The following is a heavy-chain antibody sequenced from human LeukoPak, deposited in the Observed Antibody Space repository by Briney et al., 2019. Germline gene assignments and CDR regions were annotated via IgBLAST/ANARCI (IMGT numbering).Heavy chain of an antibody. CDR3: ARVHYDFWSGYFDY. J-gene: IGHJ4*02. CDR1: GGTFSSYA. D-gene: IGHD3-3*01. CDR2: IIPIFGTS. Sequence: SVKVSCKASGGTFSSYAISWVRQAPGQGLEWMGGIIPIFGTSNYAQKFQGRVTITADESTSTAYMELSSLRSEDTAVYYCARVHYDFWSGYFDYWGQGTLVTVSS. V-gene: IGHV1-69*01.